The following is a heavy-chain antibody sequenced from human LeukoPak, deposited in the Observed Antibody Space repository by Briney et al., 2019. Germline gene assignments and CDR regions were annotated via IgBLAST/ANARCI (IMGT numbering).Heavy chain of an antibody. V-gene: IGHV3-21*01. CDR2: ISSSSSYI. CDR3: ASARIVGAPSAFDI. J-gene: IGHJ3*02. D-gene: IGHD1-26*01. Sequence: GGSLRLSCAASGFTFSSYSMNWVRQAPGKGLEWVSSISSSSSYIYYADSSKGRFTISRDNAKNSLYLQMNSLRAEDTAVYYCASARIVGAPSAFDIWGQGTMVTVSS. CDR1: GFTFSSYS.